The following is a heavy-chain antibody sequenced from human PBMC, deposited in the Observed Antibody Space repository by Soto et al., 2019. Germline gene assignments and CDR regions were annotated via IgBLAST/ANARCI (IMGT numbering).Heavy chain of an antibody. Sequence: QVQLVQSGAEVKKPGASVKVSCKASGYTFTSYYMHWVRLAPGQGLEWMGIINPDGRGTSYAQQFQGRVIMTRDTSTSTVYMEMSSLRSEDTAVYYCAVGGNYLSMDVWGQGTTVTVSS. CDR3: AVGGNYLSMDV. CDR1: GYTFTSYY. CDR2: INPDGRGT. J-gene: IGHJ6*02. D-gene: IGHD4-4*01. V-gene: IGHV1-46*01.